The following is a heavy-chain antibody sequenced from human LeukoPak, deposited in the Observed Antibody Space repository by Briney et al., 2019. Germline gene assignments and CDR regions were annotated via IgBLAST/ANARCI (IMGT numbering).Heavy chain of an antibody. Sequence: PSETLSLTCTVSGGSISSYYWSWIRQPPGKGLEWIGYIYYSGSTDYNPSLKSRVTISVDPSKNQFSLKLSSVTAADTAVYYCAREGNYYDSSGYSYNWFDLWGQGTLVTVSS. J-gene: IGHJ5*02. CDR1: GGSISSYY. D-gene: IGHD3-22*01. CDR2: IYYSGST. V-gene: IGHV4-59*01. CDR3: AREGNYYDSSGYSYNWFDL.